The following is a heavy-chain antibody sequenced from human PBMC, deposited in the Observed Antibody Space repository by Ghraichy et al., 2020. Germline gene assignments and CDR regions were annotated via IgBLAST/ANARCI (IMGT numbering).Heavy chain of an antibody. J-gene: IGHJ6*02. Sequence: SLRLSCAASGFTFDDYAMHWVRQAPGKGLEWVSGISWNSGSIGYADSVKGRFTISRDNAKNSLYLHMNSLRAEDTALYYCAKDPYSSIFYGMDVWGQGTTVTVSS. CDR1: GFTFDDYA. D-gene: IGHD4-11*01. CDR2: ISWNSGSI. CDR3: AKDPYSSIFYGMDV. V-gene: IGHV3-9*01.